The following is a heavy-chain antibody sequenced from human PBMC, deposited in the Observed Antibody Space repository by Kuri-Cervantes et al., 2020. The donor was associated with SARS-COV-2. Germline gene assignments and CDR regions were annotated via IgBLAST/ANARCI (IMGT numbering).Heavy chain of an antibody. CDR1: GGSISSSSYY. CDR2: IHYSGST. D-gene: IGHD2-2*01. V-gene: IGHV4-39*01. J-gene: IGHJ6*03. Sequence: GSLRLSCTVSGGSISSSSYYWGWIRQPPGKGLEWIGSIHYSGSTYYNPSLKSRVTISVDTSKNRFSLKLSSVTAANTAVYYCAREGSDIVVVPAAIRVYYYMDVWGKGTTVTVSS. CDR3: AREGSDIVVVPAAIRVYYYMDV.